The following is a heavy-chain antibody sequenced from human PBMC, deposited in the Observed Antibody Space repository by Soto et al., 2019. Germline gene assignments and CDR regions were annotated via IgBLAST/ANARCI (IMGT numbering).Heavy chain of an antibody. CDR1: GGSVSSGSYY. Sequence: SETLSLTCTVSGGSVSSGSYYWSWIRQPPGKGLEWIGYIYYSGSTNYNPSLTSRVTISVDTSKNQFSLKLSSVTAADTAVYYCARGPKSYYYVWGSYRGSWFDPWGQGTLVTVSS. CDR3: ARGPKSYYYVWGSYRGSWFDP. D-gene: IGHD3-16*02. CDR2: IYYSGST. V-gene: IGHV4-61*01. J-gene: IGHJ5*02.